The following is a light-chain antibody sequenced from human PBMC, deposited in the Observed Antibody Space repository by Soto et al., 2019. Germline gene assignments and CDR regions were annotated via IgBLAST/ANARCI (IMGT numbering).Light chain of an antibody. CDR2: GAS. CDR1: QSVSNNY. V-gene: IGKV3-20*01. J-gene: IGKJ1*01. CDR3: QQYGSSGT. Sequence: DIVWTPYPGTLSLSHGERATLSCRASQSVSNNYLAWYQQKPGQAPRLLIYGASNRATGIPDRFSGSGSGTDFTLTISRLEPEDFAVYYCQQYGSSGTFGQGTKVDIK.